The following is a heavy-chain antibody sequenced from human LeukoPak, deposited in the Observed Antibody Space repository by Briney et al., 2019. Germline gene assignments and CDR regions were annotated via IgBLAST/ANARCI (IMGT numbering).Heavy chain of an antibody. D-gene: IGHD3-16*02. V-gene: IGHV4-59*01. CDR2: IYYSGTT. J-gene: IGHJ5*02. Sequence: TSETLSLTCTLSGGSISGNSWSWIRQPPGKGLEWIGNIYYSGTTHYNPSLKSRVTISLDMSKKQFSLKVSSVTAADTAVSYCARGDPGLRGVVDEVQPWGQGSLVTVSS. CDR3: ARGDPGLRGVVDEVQP. CDR1: GGSISGNS.